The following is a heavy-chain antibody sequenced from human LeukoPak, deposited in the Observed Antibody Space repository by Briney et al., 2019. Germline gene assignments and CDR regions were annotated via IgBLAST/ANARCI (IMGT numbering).Heavy chain of an antibody. CDR1: GGSISRSPHY. V-gene: IGHV4-39*01. Sequence: SETLSLTCTVSGGSISRSPHYWGWARQSPGKGLEWIGDIYYSGNTYYNPSLKSRVTVSVDTSKNQFSLKLSSVTAADTAVYYCARQRAFFGSYDYWGQGTLVTVSS. J-gene: IGHJ4*02. D-gene: IGHD1-26*01. CDR2: IYYSGNT. CDR3: ARQRAFFGSYDY.